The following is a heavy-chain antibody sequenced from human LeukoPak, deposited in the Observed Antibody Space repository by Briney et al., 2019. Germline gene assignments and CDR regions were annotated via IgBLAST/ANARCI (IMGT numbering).Heavy chain of an antibody. J-gene: IGHJ4*02. D-gene: IGHD1-26*01. CDR2: IYHSGST. V-gene: IGHV4-38-2*02. Sequence: SETLSLTCTVSGYSISSDYYWGWVRQPPGKGLEWIGSIYHSGSTYYNPSLKSRVTISVDTSKNQFSLKLTSVTAADTAVDYCARAIEVGAMTPFDYWGQGTLVTVSS. CDR1: GYSISSDYY. CDR3: ARAIEVGAMTPFDY.